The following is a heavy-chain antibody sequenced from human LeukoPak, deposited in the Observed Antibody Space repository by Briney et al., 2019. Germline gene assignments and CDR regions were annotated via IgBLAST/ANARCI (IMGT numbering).Heavy chain of an antibody. Sequence: SETLSLTCTVSGGSISSYYWSWIRQPPGKGLEWIGYIYYSGSTNYNPSLKSRVTISVDTSKNQFSLKLSPVTAADTAVYYCARAYGGNSFDYWGQGTLVTVSS. CDR2: IYYSGST. V-gene: IGHV4-59*01. D-gene: IGHD4-23*01. CDR1: GGSISSYY. J-gene: IGHJ4*02. CDR3: ARAYGGNSFDY.